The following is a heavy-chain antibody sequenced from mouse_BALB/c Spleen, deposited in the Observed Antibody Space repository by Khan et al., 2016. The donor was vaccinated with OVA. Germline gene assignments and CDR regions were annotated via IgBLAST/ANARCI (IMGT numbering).Heavy chain of an antibody. CDR2: VLGYGSN. J-gene: IGHJ1*01. Sequence: VELVESGPGLVAPSQSLSITCTVSGFSLTSYGVSWVRQPPGRGLEWLGVVLGYGSNNYHSALKSRLSISKDNSKSQAFFNLNRLQAADTATYYCAKFYYGGVSNWYFDVWGAGTTVTVSS. CDR1: GFSLTSYG. V-gene: IGHV2-3*01. CDR3: AKFYYGGVSNWYFDV. D-gene: IGHD1-1*02.